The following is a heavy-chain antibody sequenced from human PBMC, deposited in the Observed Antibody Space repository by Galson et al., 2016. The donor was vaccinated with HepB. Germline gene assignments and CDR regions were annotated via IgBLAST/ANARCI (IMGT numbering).Heavy chain of an antibody. CDR3: ARDRGLGDDTFDS. J-gene: IGHJ3*01. CDR1: GYTFSTYG. V-gene: IGHV1-18*01. Sequence: SVKVSCKASGYTFSTYGISWVRQAPGQGLEWMGWIGPYNGHTNYTQKFQGRVSMTTDTSTATAYMEMSIVRPDDTAMYYCARDRGLGDDTFDSWGQGTMVIVSS. CDR2: IGPYNGHT. D-gene: IGHD5-12*01.